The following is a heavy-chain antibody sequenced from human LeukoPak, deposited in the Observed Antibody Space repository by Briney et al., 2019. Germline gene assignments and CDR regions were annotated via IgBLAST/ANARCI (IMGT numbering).Heavy chain of an antibody. V-gene: IGHV3-20*04. CDR1: GFTFDDYG. CDR3: AKDAPLVEWLFDY. Sequence: GGSLRLSCAASGFTFDDYGMSWVRQAPGKGLEWVSGINWNGGSTGYADSVKGRFTISRDNSKNTLYLQMNSLRAEDTAVYYCAKDAPLVEWLFDYWGQGTLVTVSS. J-gene: IGHJ4*02. D-gene: IGHD3-3*01. CDR2: INWNGGST.